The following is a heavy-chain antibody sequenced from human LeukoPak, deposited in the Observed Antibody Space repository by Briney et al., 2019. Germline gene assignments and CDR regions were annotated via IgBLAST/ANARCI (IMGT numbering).Heavy chain of an antibody. CDR1: GGSISSSSYY. CDR3: ARLYGMDV. Sequence: SETLSLTCTVSGGSISSSSYYWGWIRQPPGKGLEWIGSIYYSGSTYYNPSLKSRVTISVDTSKNQFSLKLSSVTAADTAVYYCARLYGMDVWGQGTTVTVSS. V-gene: IGHV4-39*01. J-gene: IGHJ6*02. CDR2: IYYSGST.